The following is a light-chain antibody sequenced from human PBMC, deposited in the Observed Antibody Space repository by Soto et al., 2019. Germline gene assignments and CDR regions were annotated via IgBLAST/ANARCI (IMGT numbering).Light chain of an antibody. CDR1: QSVSRR. J-gene: IGKJ5*01. V-gene: IGKV3-20*01. CDR2: GAS. Sequence: EIVLTQSPGTLSLSPGGRATLSCRASQSVSRRLAWYQHRPGQSPRLLISGASMMASGVPVRFSGSGSGTDFTLTIIRLEPEDFAVYYCQHYGETPITFGLGTRLEV. CDR3: QHYGETPIT.